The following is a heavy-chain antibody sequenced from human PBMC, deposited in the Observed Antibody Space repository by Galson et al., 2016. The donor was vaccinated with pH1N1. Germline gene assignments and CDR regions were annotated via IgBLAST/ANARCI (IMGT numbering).Heavy chain of an antibody. J-gene: IGHJ4*02. V-gene: IGHV3-21*01. CDR3: AREPYFPPYFDN. D-gene: IGHD2-21*01. Sequence: SLRLSCAASGFLFSGYTMNWIRQAPGKGPEWVSSISRTGRNIYSADSLKGRFTISRDNAKNSLYLQISNLRVEDTAVYYCAREPYFPPYFDNWGQGTLVTVSA. CDR2: ISRTGRNI. CDR1: GFLFSGYT.